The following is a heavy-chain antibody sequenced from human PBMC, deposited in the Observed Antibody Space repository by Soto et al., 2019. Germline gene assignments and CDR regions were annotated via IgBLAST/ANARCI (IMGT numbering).Heavy chain of an antibody. CDR1: GGSISSYY. CDR2: IYYSGST. J-gene: IGHJ4*02. D-gene: IGHD3-3*01. V-gene: IGHV4-59*01. CDR3: AGVSGYDFWSGRPDNFDY. Sequence: SETLSLTCTVSGGSISSYYWSWIRQPPGKGLEWIGYIYYSGSTNYNPSLKSRVTISVDTSKNQFSLKLSSVTAADTAVYYCAGVSGYDFWSGRPDNFDYWGQGTLVTVSS.